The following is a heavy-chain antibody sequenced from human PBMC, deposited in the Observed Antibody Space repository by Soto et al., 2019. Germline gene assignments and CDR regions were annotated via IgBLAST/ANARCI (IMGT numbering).Heavy chain of an antibody. Sequence: GASVKVSCKVSGTSLSGLPMHWVRQAPGKGLEWMGSLDYEEGERSFAHRFQGRLTVTEDTSTDTAYMELSSLMSEDTAVYYCAVGVTKFDSWGQGTLVTVSP. CDR2: LDYEEGER. J-gene: IGHJ4*02. V-gene: IGHV1-24*01. CDR3: AVGVTKFDS. D-gene: IGHD4-17*01. CDR1: GTSLSGLP.